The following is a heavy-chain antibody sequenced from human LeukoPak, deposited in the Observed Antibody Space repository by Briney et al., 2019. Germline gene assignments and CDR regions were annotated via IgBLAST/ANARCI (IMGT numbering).Heavy chain of an antibody. D-gene: IGHD3-16*01. CDR3: ARGGGLDV. V-gene: IGHV3-7*03. J-gene: IGHJ6*02. CDR2: INHNGNVN. CDR1: GFTFSSYW. Sequence: GGSLRLSCAASGFTFSSYWMNWARQAPGKGLEWVASINHNGNVNYYVDSVKGRFTISRDNAKNSLYQQMSNLRAEDTAVYFCARGGGLDVWGQGATVTVSS.